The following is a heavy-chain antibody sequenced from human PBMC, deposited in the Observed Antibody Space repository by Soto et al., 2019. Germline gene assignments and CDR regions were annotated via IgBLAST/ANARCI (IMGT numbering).Heavy chain of an antibody. Sequence: QVQLVESGGGLVKPGGSLRLSCAASGFIFSDYYMSWIRQAPGKGPEWVSYISSTSSYTNYADSVKGRFTISRDNAKNSLYLQMTSLRAEDTAVYYCARSWGATMAYFQHWGQGTLVTVSS. CDR3: ARSWGATMAYFQH. CDR1: GFIFSDYY. CDR2: ISSTSSYT. V-gene: IGHV3-11*05. D-gene: IGHD1-26*01. J-gene: IGHJ1*01.